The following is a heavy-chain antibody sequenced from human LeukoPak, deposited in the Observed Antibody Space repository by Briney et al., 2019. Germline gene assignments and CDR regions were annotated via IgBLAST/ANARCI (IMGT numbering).Heavy chain of an antibody. D-gene: IGHD3-3*01. CDR2: IYYSGST. V-gene: IGHV4-39*01. CDR1: GGSISSSSYY. J-gene: IGHJ5*02. CDR3: ATQTVSAETYYDFWSGYYGWFDP. Sequence: PSDTLSLTCTVSGGSISSSSYYWGWIRQPPGNGLEGIGSIYYSGSTYYNQSLKSRVTISVDASKNQFSLKLSSVTAANSAVYYCATQTVSAETYYDFWSGYYGWFDPWGQGTLVTVSS.